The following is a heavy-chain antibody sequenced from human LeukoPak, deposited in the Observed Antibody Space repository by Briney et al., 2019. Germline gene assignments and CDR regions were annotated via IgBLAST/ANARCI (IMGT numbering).Heavy chain of an antibody. CDR3: AKAGILEMATIWDLDY. J-gene: IGHJ4*02. Sequence: KTGGSLRLSCAASGFTFDDYAMHWVRHAPGKGLEWVSLISWDGGSTYYADSVKGRFTISRDNSKNSLYLQMNSLRAEDTALYYCAKAGILEMATIWDLDYWGQGTLVTVSS. D-gene: IGHD5-24*01. V-gene: IGHV3-43D*03. CDR1: GFTFDDYA. CDR2: ISWDGGST.